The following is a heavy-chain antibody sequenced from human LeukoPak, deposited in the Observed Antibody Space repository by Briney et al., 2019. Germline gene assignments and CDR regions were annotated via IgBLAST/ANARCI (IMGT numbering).Heavy chain of an antibody. J-gene: IGHJ4*02. CDR3: AKDGDYYDSSGYRGEDY. CDR2: ISYDGSNK. Sequence: GRSLRLSCAASGFTFSSYGMHWVRQAPGKGLEWVAVISYDGSNKYYADSVKGRFTISRDNSKNTLYLQMNSPRAEDTAVYYCAKDGDYYDSSGYRGEDYWGQGTLVTVSS. D-gene: IGHD3-22*01. CDR1: GFTFSSYG. V-gene: IGHV3-30*18.